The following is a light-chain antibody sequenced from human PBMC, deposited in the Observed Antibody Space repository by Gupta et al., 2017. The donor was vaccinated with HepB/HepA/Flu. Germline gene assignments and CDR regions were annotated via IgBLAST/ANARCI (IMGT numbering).Light chain of an antibody. CDR3: QQRSNWALT. CDR1: QSVSSY. Sequence: EIVLTQSPATQSLSPGERATLSCRASQSVSSYLAWYQQKPGQAPRLLIYDASNRATGIPARFSGSGSWTAFTLTISSLEPADFAVYYCQQRSNWALTFGGGTKVEIK. V-gene: IGKV3-11*01. J-gene: IGKJ4*01. CDR2: DAS.